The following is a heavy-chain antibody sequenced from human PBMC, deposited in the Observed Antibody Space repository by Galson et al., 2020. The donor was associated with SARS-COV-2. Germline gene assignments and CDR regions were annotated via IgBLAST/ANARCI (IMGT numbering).Heavy chain of an antibody. V-gene: IGHV3-23*01. J-gene: IGHJ6*02. CDR1: GFTFSSYA. Sequence: GGSLRLSCAASGFTFSSYAMSWVRQAPGKGLEWVSAISGSGGSTYYADSVKGRFTISRDNSKNTLYLQMNSLRAEDTAVYYCAKDYITMVRGVITYYYYYGMDVWGQGTTVTVSS. CDR3: AKDYITMVRGVITYYYYYGMDV. CDR2: ISGSGGST. D-gene: IGHD3-10*01.